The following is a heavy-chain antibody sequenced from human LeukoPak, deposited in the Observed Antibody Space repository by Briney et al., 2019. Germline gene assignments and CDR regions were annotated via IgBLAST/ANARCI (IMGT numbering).Heavy chain of an antibody. Sequence: PSQTLSLTCAVSGGSIGSGGYSWSWIRQPPGKGLEWIGYIYHSGSTYYNPSLKSRVTISVDRSKNQFSLKLSSVTAADTAVYYCARGSFGSSGYYYYFDYWGQGTLVTVSS. CDR2: IYHSGST. V-gene: IGHV4-30-2*01. CDR1: GGSIGSGGYS. J-gene: IGHJ4*02. CDR3: ARGSFGSSGYYYYFDY. D-gene: IGHD3-22*01.